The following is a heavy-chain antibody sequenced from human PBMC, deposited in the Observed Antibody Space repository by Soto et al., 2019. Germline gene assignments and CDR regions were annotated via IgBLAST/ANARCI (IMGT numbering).Heavy chain of an antibody. V-gene: IGHV5-51*01. Sequence: PGESVKISCKGSGYSFTSYLIGCVRQMAWKGLEWMVIIYPGDSDTRYSPSFQGQVTISADKPISTDYLQWSSLKASDTAMYYCATRGKLAPGAFDVWGQGTIVTLSS. CDR2: IYPGDSDT. J-gene: IGHJ3*01. CDR3: ATRGKLAPGAFDV. CDR1: GYSFTSYL. D-gene: IGHD3-16*01.